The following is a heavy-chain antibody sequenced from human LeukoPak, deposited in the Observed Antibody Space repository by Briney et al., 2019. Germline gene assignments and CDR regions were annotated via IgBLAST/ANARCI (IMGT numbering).Heavy chain of an antibody. CDR1: GFTFSSYS. Sequence: GGSLRLSCAASGFTFSSYSMNWVRQAPGKGLEWVSSISSSSSYIYYADSVKGRFTISRDNAKNSLYLQMNSLRAEDTAVYYCARGDGGGGSYFGPVTYFDYWGQGTLVTVSS. D-gene: IGHD1-26*01. V-gene: IGHV3-21*01. CDR2: ISSSSSYI. J-gene: IGHJ4*02. CDR3: ARGDGGGGSYFGPVTYFDY.